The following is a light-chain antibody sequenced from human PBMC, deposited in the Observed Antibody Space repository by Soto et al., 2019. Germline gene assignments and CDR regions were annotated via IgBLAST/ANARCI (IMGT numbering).Light chain of an antibody. J-gene: IGLJ1*01. CDR1: SSDVGGNKH. CDR2: DVT. CDR3: SSYTSSNTYV. Sequence: QSVLAQRASVSGSPGQSITISRTGTSSDVGGNKHVSWYQQHPGKAPKLMIYDVTNRPSGVSDRFSASKSGNTASLTISGLQAEDEADYYCSSYTSSNTYVFGTGTKVT. V-gene: IGLV2-14*03.